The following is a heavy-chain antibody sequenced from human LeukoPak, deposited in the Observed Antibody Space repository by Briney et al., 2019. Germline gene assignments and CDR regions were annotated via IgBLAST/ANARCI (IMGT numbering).Heavy chain of an antibody. D-gene: IGHD3-10*01. CDR2: LNPSSGSA. CDR1: GYTFTNYY. V-gene: IGHV1-46*01. Sequence: GASVKVSCKASGYTFTNYYMHWVLQAPGQGLEWMGILNPSSGSADYAQKLLGRVTVTRDTSTSTVYMELSSLRSEDTAVYYCARGITMIRGVITTPFDYWGQGTLVTVSS. J-gene: IGHJ4*02. CDR3: ARGITMIRGVITTPFDY.